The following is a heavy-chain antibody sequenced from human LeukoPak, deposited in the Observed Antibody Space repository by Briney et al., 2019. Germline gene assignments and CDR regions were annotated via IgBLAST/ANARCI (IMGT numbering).Heavy chain of an antibody. D-gene: IGHD3-16*01. V-gene: IGHV3-21*01. CDR3: ARVEDGGPANPFDY. CDR2: ISSSSSYI. CDR1: GFTFSSYS. J-gene: IGHJ4*02. Sequence: GGSLRLSCAASGFTFSSYSMNWVRQAPGKGLEWVSSISSSSSYIYYADSVKGRFTISRDNAKNSLYLQMNSLRAEDTAVYYCARVEDGGPANPFDYWGQGTLVTVSS.